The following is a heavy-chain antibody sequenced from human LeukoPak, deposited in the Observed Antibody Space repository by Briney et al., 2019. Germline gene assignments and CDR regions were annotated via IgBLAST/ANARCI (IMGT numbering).Heavy chain of an antibody. V-gene: IGHV4-34*01. CDR3: ARGLSTVTTAFGY. CDR1: GGSFSGYY. D-gene: IGHD4-17*01. CDR2: INHSGST. J-gene: IGHJ4*02. Sequence: SETLSLTCAAYGGSFSGYYWSWIRQPPGKGLEWIGEINHSGSTNYNPSLKSRVTISVDTSKNQFSLKLSSVTAADTAVYYCARGLSTVTTAFGYWGQGTLVTVSS.